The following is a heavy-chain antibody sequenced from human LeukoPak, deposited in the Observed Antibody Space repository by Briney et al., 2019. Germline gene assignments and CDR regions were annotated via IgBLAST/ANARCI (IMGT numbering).Heavy chain of an antibody. CDR3: AKDGMAGRAVTDAFDI. CDR1: GFTFSSYA. V-gene: IGHV3-23*01. Sequence: GGSLRLSCAASGFTFSSYAMSWVRQAPGKGLEWVSAISGSGGSTYYADSVKGRFTISRDNSKNTLYLQMNSLRAEDTAVYYCAKDGMAGRAVTDAFDIWGQGTMVTVSS. D-gene: IGHD5-18*01. J-gene: IGHJ3*02. CDR2: ISGSGGST.